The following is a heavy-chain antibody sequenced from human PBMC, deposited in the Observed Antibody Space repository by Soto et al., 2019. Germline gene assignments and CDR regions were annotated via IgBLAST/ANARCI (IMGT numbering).Heavy chain of an antibody. Sequence: QVQLVESGGGVVQPGRSLRLSCAASGFTFSSYAMHWVRQAPGKGLEWVAVISYDGSNKYYADSVKGRFTISRDNSKNTLYLQMNSLRAEDTAVYYCARDGAPIIAAAELSVYGMDVWGQGTTVTVSS. D-gene: IGHD6-13*01. CDR2: ISYDGSNK. CDR3: ARDGAPIIAAAELSVYGMDV. CDR1: GFTFSSYA. V-gene: IGHV3-30-3*01. J-gene: IGHJ6*02.